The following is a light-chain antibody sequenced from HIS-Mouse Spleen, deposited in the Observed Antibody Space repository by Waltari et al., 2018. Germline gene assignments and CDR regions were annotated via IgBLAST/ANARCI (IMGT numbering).Light chain of an antibody. V-gene: IGLV2-11*01. CDR2: DVS. J-gene: IGLJ1*01. CDR1: SHDVGGYNY. Sequence: QSALTQPRSVSGSPGQSVPISCTGTSHDVGGYNYVSWYQQHPGKAPKLMIYDVSKRPSGVPDRFSGSKSGNTASLTISGLQAEDEADYYCCSYAGSYRVFGTGTKVTVL. CDR3: CSYAGSYRV.